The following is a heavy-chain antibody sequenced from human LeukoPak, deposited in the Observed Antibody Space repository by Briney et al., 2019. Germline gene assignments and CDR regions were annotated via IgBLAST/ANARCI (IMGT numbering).Heavy chain of an antibody. D-gene: IGHD3-22*01. Sequence: PGVSLRLSCAASGFTFSNAWMSWVRQDPGKGLEWVGRIKSKTDGGTTDYAAPVKGRFTISRDDSKNTLYLQMNSLKTEDTAVYYCTTATWGYYYDSSGYGFDYWGQGTLVTVSS. J-gene: IGHJ4*02. CDR1: GFTFSNAW. CDR2: IKSKTDGGTT. V-gene: IGHV3-15*01. CDR3: TTATWGYYYDSSGYGFDY.